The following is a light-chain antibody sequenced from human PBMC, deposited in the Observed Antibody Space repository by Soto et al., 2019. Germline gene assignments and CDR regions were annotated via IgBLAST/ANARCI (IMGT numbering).Light chain of an antibody. V-gene: IGLV4-69*02. J-gene: IGLJ2*01. Sequence: QLVLTQSPSASASLGASVKLTCTLSSGHSSYAIAWHQQQPEKGPRYLMNLNSDGSYSKGDGIPDRFSDSSSGAERYLTISSLQSEDEADYYCQTWGTGIRVFGAGTKLTVL. CDR3: QTWGTGIRV. CDR1: SGHSSYA. CDR2: LNSDGSY.